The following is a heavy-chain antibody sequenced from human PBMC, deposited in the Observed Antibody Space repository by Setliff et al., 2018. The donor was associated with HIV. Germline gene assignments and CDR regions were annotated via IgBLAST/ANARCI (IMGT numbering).Heavy chain of an antibody. CDR2: MDSSGTT. CDR3: AREIPYSYGGRGHPL. J-gene: IGHJ4*02. Sequence: SETLSLTCTISGGSFGVYRWSWIRQSAGRGLEWIGRMDSSGTTDYKPSLKGRVAISVDTSRNQFSLRVTSVTAADTAVYYCAREIPYSYGGRGHPLWGQGTLVTVSS. CDR1: GGSFGVYR. V-gene: IGHV4-4*07. D-gene: IGHD3-22*01.